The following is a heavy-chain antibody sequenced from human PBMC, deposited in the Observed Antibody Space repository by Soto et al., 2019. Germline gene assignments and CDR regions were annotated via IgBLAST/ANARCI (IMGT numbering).Heavy chain of an antibody. CDR3: AREWRSIAAAGTEGEC. D-gene: IGHD6-13*01. V-gene: IGHV1-18*01. CDR1: GYTFTSYG. J-gene: IGHJ4*02. Sequence: QVQLVQSGAEVKKPGASVKVSCKASGYTFTSYGISWVRQAPGQGLEWMGWISAYNGNTNYAQKPQGRVTLTTDTPPSTTHVELSSPKSDDTAAYYCAREWRSIAAAGTEGECWGQGTLVTVSS. CDR2: ISAYNGNT.